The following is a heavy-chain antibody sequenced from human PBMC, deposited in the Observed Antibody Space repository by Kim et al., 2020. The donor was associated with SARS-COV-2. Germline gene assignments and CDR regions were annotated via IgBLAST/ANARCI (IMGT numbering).Heavy chain of an antibody. D-gene: IGHD6-13*01. CDR3: ARGWAAARSEYFDY. Sequence: NPARKRRVTISVDTSKDQFSLKLSSVTDADTAVYYCARGWAAARSEYFDYWGQGTLVTVSS. V-gene: IGHV4-34*01. J-gene: IGHJ4*02.